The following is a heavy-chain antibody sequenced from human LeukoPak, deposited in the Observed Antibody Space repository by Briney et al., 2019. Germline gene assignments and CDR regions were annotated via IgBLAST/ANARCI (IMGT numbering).Heavy chain of an antibody. V-gene: IGHV6-1*01. CDR3: ARRLTQYDCFDP. J-gene: IGHJ5*02. D-gene: IGHD2-2*01. CDR1: GDSVSSNSVT. Sequence: SQTLSLTCAISGDSVSSNSVTWNWIRQSPTRGLEWLGRTYYRSTWYNDYAVSVRGRITVNPDTSKNQFSLHLNSVTPEDTAVYYCARRLTQYDCFDPWGQGILVTASS. CDR2: TYYRSTWYN.